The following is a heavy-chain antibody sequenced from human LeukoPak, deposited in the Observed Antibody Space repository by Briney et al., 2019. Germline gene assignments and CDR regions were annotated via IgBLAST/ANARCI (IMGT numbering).Heavy chain of an antibody. D-gene: IGHD6-19*01. V-gene: IGHV3-23*01. CDR2: ISGSGGST. CDR1: GFTFSSYA. CDR3: ARESAAVAGIDY. J-gene: IGHJ4*02. Sequence: GGSLRLSCAASGFTFSSYAMSWVRQAPGKGLEWVSAISGSGGSTSYADSVKGRFTISRDNAKNTLYLQVNSLRAEDTAVYYCARESAAVAGIDYWGQGTLVTVSS.